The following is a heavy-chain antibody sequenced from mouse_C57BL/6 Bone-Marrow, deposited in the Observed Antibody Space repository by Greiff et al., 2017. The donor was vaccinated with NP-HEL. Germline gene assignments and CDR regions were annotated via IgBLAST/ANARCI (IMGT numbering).Heavy chain of an antibody. V-gene: IGHV1-63*01. CDR2: IYPGGGYT. D-gene: IGHD2-4*01. CDR1: GYTFTNYW. Sequence: QVQLQQSGAELVRPGTSVKMSCEASGYTFTNYWIGWAQQRPGHGLEWIGDIYPGGGYTYYHEKFKGRATLTADKSSSTAYMQFSSLTSEDSPIYYGARKGIYYDYDGVDYWGQGTTLTVSS. J-gene: IGHJ2*01. CDR3: ARKGIYYDYDGVDY.